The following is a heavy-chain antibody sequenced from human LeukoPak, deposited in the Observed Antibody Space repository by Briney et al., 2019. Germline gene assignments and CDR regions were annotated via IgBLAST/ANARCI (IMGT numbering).Heavy chain of an antibody. V-gene: IGHV3-23*01. J-gene: IGHJ4*02. Sequence: ETLSLTCTVSGGSISSSSYYWGWIRQAPGKGLEWVSAISGSGGSTYYADSVKGRFTISRDNSKNTLYLQMNSLRAEDTAVYYCAKIFYDILTGSSSDDYWGQGTLVTVSS. CDR1: GGSISSSSYY. CDR2: ISGSGGST. CDR3: AKIFYDILTGSSSDDY. D-gene: IGHD3-9*01.